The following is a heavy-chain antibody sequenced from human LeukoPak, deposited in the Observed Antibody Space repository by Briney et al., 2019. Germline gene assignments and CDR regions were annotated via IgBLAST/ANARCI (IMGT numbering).Heavy chain of an antibody. CDR3: AGMDYYGSGSYYNGGY. D-gene: IGHD3-10*01. J-gene: IGHJ4*02. CDR2: ISYDGSNK. Sequence: GGSLRLSCAASGFTFSAYALHWVRQAPGKGLEWVAVISYDGSNKYYADSVKGRFTISRDNSKNTLYLQMNSLRAEDTAVYYCAGMDYYGSGSYYNGGYWGQGTLVTDSS. CDR1: GFTFSAYA. V-gene: IGHV3-30-3*01.